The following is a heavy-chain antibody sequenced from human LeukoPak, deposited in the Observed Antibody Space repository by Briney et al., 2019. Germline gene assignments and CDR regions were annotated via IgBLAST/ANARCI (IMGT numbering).Heavy chain of an antibody. D-gene: IGHD6-19*01. CDR2: INHSGRT. J-gene: IGHJ5*02. CDR1: GGSFSGYY. CDR3: AISSGWYRNWFDP. V-gene: IGHV4-34*01. Sequence: SETLSLTCAVYGGSFSGYYWSWIRQPPGKGLEWIGEINHSGRTNYNPSLKSRVTISVDTSKNQFSLKLSSVTAADTAVYYCAISSGWYRNWFDPWGQGTLVTVSS.